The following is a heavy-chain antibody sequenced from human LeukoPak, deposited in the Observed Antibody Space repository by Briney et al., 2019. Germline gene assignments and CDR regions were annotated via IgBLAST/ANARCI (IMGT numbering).Heavy chain of an antibody. V-gene: IGHV1-8*01. Sequence: GASVKVSCKASGYTFTRYDINWVRQATGQGLEWMGWMNPNSGNTGCAQKFQGRVTMTRNTSISTAYMELSSLRSEDTAVYYCARGPLYCSGGSCYYYYMDVWGKGTTVTVSS. D-gene: IGHD2-15*01. CDR1: GYTFTRYD. CDR2: MNPNSGNT. CDR3: ARGPLYCSGGSCYYYYMDV. J-gene: IGHJ6*03.